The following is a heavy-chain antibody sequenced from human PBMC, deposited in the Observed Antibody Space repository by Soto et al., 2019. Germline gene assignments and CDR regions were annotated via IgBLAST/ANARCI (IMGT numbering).Heavy chain of an antibody. CDR2: TYYRSRWYS. CDR1: GDSVSSSSVA. V-gene: IGHV6-1*01. CDR3: ATAEEDSDYYYYGFDV. D-gene: IGHD2-15*01. Sequence: SQTLSLTCVISGDSVSSSSVAWNWVRQSPSRGLEWLGRTYYRSRWYSDFAVSVRGRIVINADTSKNQFPLQLNSVTPEDTAVYFCATAEEDSDYYYYGFDVWGQGTTVTVSS. J-gene: IGHJ6*02.